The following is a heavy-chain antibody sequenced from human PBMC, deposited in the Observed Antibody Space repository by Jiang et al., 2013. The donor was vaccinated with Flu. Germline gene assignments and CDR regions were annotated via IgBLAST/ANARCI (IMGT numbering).Heavy chain of an antibody. D-gene: IGHD6-13*01. V-gene: IGHV3-11*06. Sequence: SLRLSCEASGFTFSDYYMNWDPPGSREGLEWVSYISRSSTYTSYADSVKGRFTISRDNAKNAAYLQMNNLRADDTAVYFCVRGGYSSTWYLLDYWGQGTLVTVSS. CDR1: GFTFSDYY. CDR3: VRGGYSSTWYLLDY. CDR2: ISRSSTYT. J-gene: IGHJ4*02.